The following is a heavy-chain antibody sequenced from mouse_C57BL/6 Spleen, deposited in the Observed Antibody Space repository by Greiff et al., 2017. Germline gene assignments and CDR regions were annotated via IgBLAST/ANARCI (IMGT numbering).Heavy chain of an antibody. J-gene: IGHJ4*01. D-gene: IGHD3-2*02. CDR2: ISSGGSYT. Sequence: EVKLVESGGDLVKPGGSLKLSCAASGFTFSSYGMSWVRQTPDKRLEWVATISSGGSYTYYPDSVKGRFTISRDNAKNTLYLQMSSLKSEDTAMYYCARDSSGYEKNYYAMDYWGQGTSVTVSS. CDR3: ARDSSGYEKNYYAMDY. V-gene: IGHV5-6*01. CDR1: GFTFSSYG.